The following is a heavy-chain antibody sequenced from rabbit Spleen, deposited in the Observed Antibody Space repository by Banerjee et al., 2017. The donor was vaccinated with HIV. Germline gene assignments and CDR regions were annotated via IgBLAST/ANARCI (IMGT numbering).Heavy chain of an antibody. Sequence: QSLEESGGDLVKPGGTLTLTCTASGFSFSNKDVMCWVRQAPGKGLEWIACINAYTGKPVYASWAKGRFTISRTSSTTVTLQMTSLTAADTATYFCARDTGSSFSTYGMDLWGPGTLVTVS. CDR1: GFSFSNKDV. CDR3: ARDTGSSFSTYGMDL. D-gene: IGHD8-1*01. CDR2: INAYTGKP. V-gene: IGHV1S40*01. J-gene: IGHJ6*01.